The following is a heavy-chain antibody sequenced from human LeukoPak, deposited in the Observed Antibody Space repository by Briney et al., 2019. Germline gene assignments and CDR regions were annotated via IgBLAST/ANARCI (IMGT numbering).Heavy chain of an antibody. CDR2: ITTNGAST. J-gene: IGHJ3*02. D-gene: IGHD3-16*01. Sequence: GGSLRLSCAASGFTFSSYAMHWVRQAPGKGLEWISYITTNGASTYYATSVKGRFTISRDNAKNSLYLQMNSLRAEDTAVYYCARERGGRMYAFDIWGQGTMVTVSS. V-gene: IGHV3-48*04. CDR1: GFTFSSYA. CDR3: ARERGGRMYAFDI.